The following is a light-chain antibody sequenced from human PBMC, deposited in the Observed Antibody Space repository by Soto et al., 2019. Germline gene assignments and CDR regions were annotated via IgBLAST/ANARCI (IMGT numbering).Light chain of an antibody. Sequence: ELVMTQSPATLSVSPWERATLSFRASQSFSSNVAWYQQKPGQAPRLLIYGTSTRVTGIPARFSGSGSGTEFTLTISSLEPEDFAFYYCQQRSGWPLTFGGGTKVDIK. V-gene: IGKV3-15*01. CDR3: QQRSGWPLT. J-gene: IGKJ4*01. CDR2: GTS. CDR1: QSFSSN.